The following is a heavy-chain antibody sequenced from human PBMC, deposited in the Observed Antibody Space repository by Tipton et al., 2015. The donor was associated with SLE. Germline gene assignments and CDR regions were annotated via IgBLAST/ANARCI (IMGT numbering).Heavy chain of an antibody. D-gene: IGHD4-17*01. CDR1: GGSISSYY. CDR2: IYYSGST. V-gene: IGHV4-59*12. Sequence: TLSLTCTVSGGSISSYYWSWIRQPPGKGLEWIGYIYYSGSTNYNPSLKSRVTISVDTSKNQFSLKLSSVTAADTAVYYCARELRCLDYWGQGTLVTVSS. J-gene: IGHJ4*02. CDR3: ARELRCLDY.